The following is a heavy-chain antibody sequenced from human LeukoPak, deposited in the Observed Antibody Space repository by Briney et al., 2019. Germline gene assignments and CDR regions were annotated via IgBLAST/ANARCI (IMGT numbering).Heavy chain of an antibody. V-gene: IGHV4-59*01. J-gene: IGHJ3*02. CDR2: IFYSGST. D-gene: IGHD3-10*01. CDR3: ARVPDTGAGHDVFDI. CDR1: DGSISSYY. Sequence: PSETLSLTSTVSDGSISSYYWSWIRQPPRKGLEWIGYIFYSGSTNYNPSLKSRVTISVDTSKNQFSLKLSSVTAADTAVYYCARVPDTGAGHDVFDIWGQGTMVTVSS.